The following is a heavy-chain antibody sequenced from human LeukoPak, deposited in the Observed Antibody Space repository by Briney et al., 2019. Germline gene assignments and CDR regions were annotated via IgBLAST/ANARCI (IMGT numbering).Heavy chain of an antibody. CDR1: GFTFTSYG. Sequence: PGTSLRLSCAASGFTFTSYGMHWVRQSPGKGLEWVALITYDGYYKYYSDSVKGRFTISSDTSKNTLYLQMNSLRAEDTAVYYCATVHCSGGSCYDGSYYGMDVWGQGTTVTVSS. CDR2: ITYDGYYK. D-gene: IGHD2-15*01. CDR3: ATVHCSGGSCYDGSYYGMDV. J-gene: IGHJ6*02. V-gene: IGHV3-30*03.